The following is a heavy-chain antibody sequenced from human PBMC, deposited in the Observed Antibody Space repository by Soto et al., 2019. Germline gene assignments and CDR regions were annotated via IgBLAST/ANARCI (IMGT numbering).Heavy chain of an antibody. V-gene: IGHV3-74*01. CDR2: INSDGSST. Sequence: PGGSLRLSCAASGFTFSSYWMHWVRQAPGKGLVWVSRINSDGSSTSYADSVKGRFTVSRDNAKNTLYLQMNSLRAEDTAVYYCATDDSSVLEYFDYWGQGILVTVSS. CDR3: ATDDSSVLEYFDY. D-gene: IGHD3-22*01. CDR1: GFTFSSYW. J-gene: IGHJ4*02.